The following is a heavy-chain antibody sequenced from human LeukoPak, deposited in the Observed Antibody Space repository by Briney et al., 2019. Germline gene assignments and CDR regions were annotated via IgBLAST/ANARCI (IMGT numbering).Heavy chain of an antibody. J-gene: IGHJ6*02. Sequence: GGSLRLSCAASGFSFSGYGMHWVRQAPGKGLEWVAVISYDGSNKYYADSVKGRLTISRDNSKNTLFLQMDSLRAEDTAVYYLAKAYSSGRYYNNRGMDVWGQGTTVTVSS. D-gene: IGHD3-10*01. CDR1: GFSFSGYG. V-gene: IGHV3-30*18. CDR2: ISYDGSNK. CDR3: AKAYSSGRYYNNRGMDV.